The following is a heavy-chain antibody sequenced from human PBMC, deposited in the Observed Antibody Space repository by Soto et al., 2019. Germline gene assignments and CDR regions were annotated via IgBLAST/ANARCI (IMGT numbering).Heavy chain of an antibody. CDR2: ISAYNGNT. J-gene: IGHJ4*02. CDR1: GYTFASYA. D-gene: IGHD6-19*01. CDR3: ARVSGWYHLDY. V-gene: IGHV1-18*01. Sequence: ASVKVSCKGSGYTFASYAISWMRQAPGQGLEWMGWISAYNGNTNYAQKLQGRVTITRDTSASTAYMELSSLRSEDTAVYYCARVSGWYHLDYWGQGTLVTV.